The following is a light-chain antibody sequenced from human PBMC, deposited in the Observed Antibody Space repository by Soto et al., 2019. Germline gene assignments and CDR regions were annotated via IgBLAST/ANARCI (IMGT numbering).Light chain of an antibody. J-gene: IGKJ1*01. V-gene: IGKV3-11*01. CDR2: DTS. Sequence: EIVLTQSPVTLSLSPGERATLSCRASQSVSRYLAWYQQKPGQAPRLLIYDTSIRATGIPPRFSGTGSGTDFTLTINSLEPEAFAIYYCQQRPTWLGTFGQGPKVEIK. CDR1: QSVSRY. CDR3: QQRPTWLGT.